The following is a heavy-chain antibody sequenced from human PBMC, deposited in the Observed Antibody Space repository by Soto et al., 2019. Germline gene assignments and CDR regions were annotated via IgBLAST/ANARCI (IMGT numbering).Heavy chain of an antibody. Sequence: QVQLQESGPGLVKPSETLSLTCTVSGASVSSGTYYWSWIRQPPGKGLEWIGYIYNTGTTNYNPSLESRVTVSADTSKTQFSLRLSSVTAADTAVYYCALLKRMVAGDYWGQGALVTVSS. D-gene: IGHD2-8*01. CDR3: ALLKRMVAGDY. V-gene: IGHV4-61*01. CDR2: IYNTGTT. CDR1: GASVSSGTYY. J-gene: IGHJ4*02.